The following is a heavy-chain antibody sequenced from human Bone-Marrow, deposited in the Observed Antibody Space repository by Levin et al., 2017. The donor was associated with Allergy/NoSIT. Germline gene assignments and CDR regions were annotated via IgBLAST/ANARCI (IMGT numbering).Heavy chain of an antibody. CDR1: GGSISSGGYY. CDR3: ARVVVPARAPRYYYDYMDV. J-gene: IGHJ6*03. V-gene: IGHV4-31*03. CDR2: IYYSGST. Sequence: PSETLSLTCTVSGGSISSGGYYWSWLRQHPGKGLEWIGYIYYSGSTYYNPSLKSRVTISVDTSKNQFSLKLSSVTAADTAVYYCARVVVPARAPRYYYDYMDVWGKGTTVTVSS. D-gene: IGHD2-2*01.